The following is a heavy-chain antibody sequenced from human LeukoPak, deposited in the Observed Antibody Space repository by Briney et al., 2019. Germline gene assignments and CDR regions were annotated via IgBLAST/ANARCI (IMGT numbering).Heavy chain of an antibody. V-gene: IGHV3-48*03. CDR2: ISSSGNTI. CDR3: ARDPYNGYYGDDYYYYMDV. Sequence: GGSLRLSCAASGFTLSSYEMNWVRQAPGKGLEWVSYISSSGNTIYYADSVKGRFTISRDNAKNSLYLQMNSLRAEDTAVYYCARDPYNGYYGDDYYYYMDVWGKGTTVTISS. J-gene: IGHJ6*03. CDR1: GFTLSSYE. D-gene: IGHD3-3*01.